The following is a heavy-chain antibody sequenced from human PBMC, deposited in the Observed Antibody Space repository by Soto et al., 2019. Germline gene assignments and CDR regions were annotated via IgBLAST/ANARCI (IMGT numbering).Heavy chain of an antibody. CDR3: ARDLFRGYSGYAMFYYYGMDV. V-gene: IGHV1-3*01. J-gene: IGHJ6*02. D-gene: IGHD5-12*01. CDR2: INAGNGNT. CDR1: GYTFTSYA. Sequence: ASVKVSCKASGYTFTSYAMHWVRQAPGQRLEWMGWINAGNGNTKYSQKFQGRVTITRDTSASTAYMELSSLRSEDTAVYYCARDLFRGYSGYAMFYYYGMDVWGQGTTVTVSS.